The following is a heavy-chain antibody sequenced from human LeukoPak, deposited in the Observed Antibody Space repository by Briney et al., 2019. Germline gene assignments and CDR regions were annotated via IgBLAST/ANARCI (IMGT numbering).Heavy chain of an antibody. D-gene: IGHD5-12*01. J-gene: IGHJ6*03. V-gene: IGHV3-30*02. Sequence: PGGSLRLSCAASGFTFSSSDMHWVRQAPGKGLEWVAFIRYDGNNKYYADSVKGRLTITRDNSKNTLYLQMKSLRAEDTAVYYCAKGGGYEAQYYYYYLDVWGKGTTVTISS. CDR3: AKGGGYEAQYYYYYLDV. CDR1: GFTFSSSD. CDR2: IRYDGNNK.